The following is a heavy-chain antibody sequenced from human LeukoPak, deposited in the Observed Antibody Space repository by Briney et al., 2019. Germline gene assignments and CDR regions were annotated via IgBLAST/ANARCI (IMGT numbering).Heavy chain of an antibody. J-gene: IGHJ3*02. V-gene: IGHV3-48*03. CDR1: GFTFSSFE. CDR2: ISPSGNII. D-gene: IGHD3-10*01. CDR3: AAVAFGYAFDI. Sequence: GGSLRLSCAASGFTFSSFEMTWVRQAPGKGLEWVSYISPSGNIIHYADSVKGRFTISRDNAKTSLYLQMSSLRAGDTAVYYCAAVAFGYAFDIWGEGTMVTVSP.